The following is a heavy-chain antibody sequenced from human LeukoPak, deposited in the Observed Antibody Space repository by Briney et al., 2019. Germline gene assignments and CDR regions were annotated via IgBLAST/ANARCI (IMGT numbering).Heavy chain of an antibody. D-gene: IGHD5-18*01. J-gene: IGHJ6*03. Sequence: GGSLRLSCAASGFSFSDYWMSWVRQALGGGLERVAHIKSDGSQKYYVDSLRGRFTISRDNAKNSLYLQMNSLRAEDTAVYYCARTFDRETAILDVYYYYMDVWGNGTTVIVSS. CDR1: GFSFSDYW. V-gene: IGHV3-7*01. CDR3: ARTFDRETAILDVYYYYMDV. CDR2: IKSDGSQK.